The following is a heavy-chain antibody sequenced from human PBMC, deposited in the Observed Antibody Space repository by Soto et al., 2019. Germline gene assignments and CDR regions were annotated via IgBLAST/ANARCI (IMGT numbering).Heavy chain of an antibody. D-gene: IGHD3-16*01. V-gene: IGHV4-31*03. J-gene: IGHJ3*02. Sequence: SETLSLTCTVSGGSISSGGYYWSWIRQHPGKGLEWIGYIYYSGSTYYNPSLKSRVTISVDTSKNQFSLKLSSVTAADTAVYYCARSPLGYDYVRQTWREVGDSFDIWGRGTLVTVSS. CDR2: IYYSGST. CDR1: GGSISSGGYY. CDR3: ARSPLGYDYVRQTWREVGDSFDI.